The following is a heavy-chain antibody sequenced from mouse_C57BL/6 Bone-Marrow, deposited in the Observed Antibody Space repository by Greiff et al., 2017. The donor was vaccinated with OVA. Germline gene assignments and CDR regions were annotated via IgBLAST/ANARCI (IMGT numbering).Heavy chain of an antibody. V-gene: IGHV1-81*01. Sequence: QVQLKQSGAELARPGASVKLSCKASGYTFTSYGISWVKQRTGQGLEWIGEIYPRSGNTYYNEKFKGKATLTADKSSSTAYMELRSLTSEDSAVYFCARPLIYYYGTFDYWGQGTTLTVSS. D-gene: IGHD1-1*01. CDR3: ARPLIYYYGTFDY. CDR1: GYTFTSYG. CDR2: IYPRSGNT. J-gene: IGHJ2*01.